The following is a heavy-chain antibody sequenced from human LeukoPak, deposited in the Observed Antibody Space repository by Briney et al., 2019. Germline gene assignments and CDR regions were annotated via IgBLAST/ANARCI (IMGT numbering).Heavy chain of an antibody. J-gene: IGHJ4*02. CDR3: ARPPSPYYYDSKTFDY. D-gene: IGHD3-22*01. V-gene: IGHV5-51*01. CDR1: GYLFTSYW. CDR2: IYPGYSDT. Sequence: GESLKISCKGSGYLFTSYWIGWVRQVPGKGLELMGIIYPGYSDTRYSPSFQGQVTISADKSISTAYLQWSSLKASDTAMYYCARPPSPYYYDSKTFDYWGQGTLVTVSS.